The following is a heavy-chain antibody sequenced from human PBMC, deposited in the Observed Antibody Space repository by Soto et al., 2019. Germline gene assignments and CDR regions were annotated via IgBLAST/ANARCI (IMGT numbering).Heavy chain of an antibody. V-gene: IGHV3-21*01. CDR1: GFTFNSYT. Sequence: GGSLRLSCPASGFTFNSYTMNGVRQAPGKGLEWVSSITSSSSHIFYADSVRGRFTISRDNTKNSLFLQMNSLGAEDTAVYYCARVAGAYRARWGQGTMVPVPQ. D-gene: IGHD2-21*01. CDR3: ARVAGAYRAR. J-gene: IGHJ4*02. CDR2: ITSSSSHI.